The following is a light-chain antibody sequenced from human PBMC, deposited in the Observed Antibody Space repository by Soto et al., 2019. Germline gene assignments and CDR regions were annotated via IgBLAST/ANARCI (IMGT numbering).Light chain of an antibody. J-gene: IGLJ3*02. CDR1: SSNIGAGYD. Sequence: QSVLTQPPSVSGAPGQRVIISCTGSSSNIGAGYDVHWYQQLPGKAPKLLIYANINRPSGVPDRFSGSKSGTSASLAITGLQAEDEADYHCQSYDTSLSGSWVFGGGTKLTVL. CDR3: QSYDTSLSGSWV. V-gene: IGLV1-40*01. CDR2: ANI.